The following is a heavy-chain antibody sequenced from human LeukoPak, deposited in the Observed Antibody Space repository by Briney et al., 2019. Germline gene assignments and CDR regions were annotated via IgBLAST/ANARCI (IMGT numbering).Heavy chain of an antibody. CDR1: GGSISSSSYY. Sequence: SETLSLTCTVSGGSISSSSYYWGWIRQPPGKGLEYIASINHSGSSYYNPSLKSRVTISVDTSKNQFSLKLNSVTAADTAVYYCARGSPYQKWGQGTLVTASS. V-gene: IGHV4-39*01. CDR3: ARGSPYQK. J-gene: IGHJ4*02. CDR2: INHSGSS. D-gene: IGHD2-15*01.